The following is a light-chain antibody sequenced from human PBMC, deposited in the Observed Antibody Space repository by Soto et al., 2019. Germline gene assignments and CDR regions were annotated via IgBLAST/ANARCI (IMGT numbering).Light chain of an antibody. Sequence: QSVLTQPASVSGSPGQSITISCTGTSSDVGSYNLVSWYQQHPGKAPKLMIYEGSKRPSGVSNRFSGSKSGNTASLTISGLQAEDEADYYCAAWDGSLKEYVFGTGTKVTVL. V-gene: IGLV2-23*01. J-gene: IGLJ1*01. CDR1: SSDVGSYNL. CDR3: AAWDGSLKEYV. CDR2: EGS.